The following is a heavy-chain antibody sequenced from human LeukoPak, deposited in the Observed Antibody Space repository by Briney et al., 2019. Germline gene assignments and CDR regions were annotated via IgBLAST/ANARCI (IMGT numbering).Heavy chain of an antibody. CDR3: AGGGGWVFYS. D-gene: IGHD2-15*01. V-gene: IGHV3-7*04. Sequence: GGSLRLSCAASGFTFSNDWMSWVRQAPGKGLEWVANIKPDGSATSYVDSVKGRFTISRDNVKNSVYLQMNSLRAEDTAVYYCAGGGGWVFYSWGQGTLVTVSA. CDR1: GFTFSNDW. J-gene: IGHJ4*02. CDR2: IKPDGSAT.